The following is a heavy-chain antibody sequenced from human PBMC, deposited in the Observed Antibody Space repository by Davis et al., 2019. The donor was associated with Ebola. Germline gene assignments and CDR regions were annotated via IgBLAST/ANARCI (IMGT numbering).Heavy chain of an antibody. D-gene: IGHD3-22*01. J-gene: IGHJ4*02. V-gene: IGHV4-59*12. CDR2: IYSSGST. CDR3: ARTPYYYDSSGYYSDY. Sequence: MPSETLSLTCTVSGGSITNYYWSWIRQPPGKGLEWIGYIYSSGSTKYNPSLKSRVSISVDTSKNQISLKLNSVNAADTAVYYCARTPYYYDSSGYYSDYWGQGTLVTVSS. CDR1: GGSITNYY.